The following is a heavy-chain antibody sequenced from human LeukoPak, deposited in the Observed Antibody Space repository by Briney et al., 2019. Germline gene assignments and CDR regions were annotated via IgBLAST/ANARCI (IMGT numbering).Heavy chain of an antibody. CDR1: GGSISTYY. D-gene: IGHD6-19*01. Sequence: PSETLSLTCTVSGGSISTYYWSWIRQPPGKGLEWIGYTYYTGSTNYNPSLKSRVTISVDTSQKQFSLKLSSVTAADTAVYYCARASSGWANGMDVWGQGTTVTVSS. CDR3: ARASSGWANGMDV. J-gene: IGHJ6*02. CDR2: TYYTGST. V-gene: IGHV4-59*08.